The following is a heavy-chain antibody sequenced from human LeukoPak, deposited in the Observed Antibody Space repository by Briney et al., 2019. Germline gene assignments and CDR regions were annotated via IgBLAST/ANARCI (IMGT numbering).Heavy chain of an antibody. V-gene: IGHV3-48*01. CDR2: ISSSSSTI. CDR3: ARDRSHWDNWFDP. D-gene: IGHD3-16*01. Sequence: GGSLRLSCAASGFTFSSYSMNWVRQAPGKGLEWVSYISSSSSTIYYGDSVKGRFTISRDNAKNSLYLQMNSLRAEDTAVYYCARDRSHWDNWFDPWGQGTLVTVSS. J-gene: IGHJ5*02. CDR1: GFTFSSYS.